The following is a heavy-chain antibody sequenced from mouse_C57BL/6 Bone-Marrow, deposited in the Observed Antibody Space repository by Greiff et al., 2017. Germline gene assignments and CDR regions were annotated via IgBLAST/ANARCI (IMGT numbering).Heavy chain of an antibody. CDR1: GFTFSDYG. J-gene: IGHJ2*01. V-gene: IGHV5-15*01. CDR3: ARGYYGCFYFGD. CDR2: ISNLAYSI. Sequence: EVQVVESGGGLVQPGGSLKLSCAASGFTFSDYGMAWVRQAPRKGPEWVAFISNLAYSIYYADTVTGRFTISRENAKNTLYLEMSSLRSEDTAMYYCARGYYGCFYFGDWGQGTTLTVSS. D-gene: IGHD2-2*01.